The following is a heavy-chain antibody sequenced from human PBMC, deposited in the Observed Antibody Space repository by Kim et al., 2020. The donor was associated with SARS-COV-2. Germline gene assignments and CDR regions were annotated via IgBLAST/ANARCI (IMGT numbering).Heavy chain of an antibody. CDR3: ARGYEGSCSGGICHSVWY. V-gene: IGHV4-34*01. CDR2: INHSGSI. CDR1: GRTLSGYY. D-gene: IGHD2-15*01. Sequence: SETLSLTCAVYGRTLSGYYWSWMRQPIGKGLEWIAEINHSGSINYNASLKSRDTILVDNSQKQFSLKQSNVTAVDTAAYYSARGYEGSCSGGICHSVWY. J-gene: IGHJ2*01.